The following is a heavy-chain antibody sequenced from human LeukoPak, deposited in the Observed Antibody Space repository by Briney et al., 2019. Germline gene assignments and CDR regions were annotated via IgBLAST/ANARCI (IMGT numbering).Heavy chain of an antibody. D-gene: IGHD4-17*01. CDR2: IYYSGST. V-gene: IGHV4-59*01. J-gene: IGHJ4*02. CDR1: GGSISSYY. Sequence: SETLSLTCTVSGGSISSYYWSWLRQPPGKGLEWIGYIYYSGSTNYNPSLKSRVTISVDTSKNQFSLKLSSVTAADTAVYYCARGGERYGDYYWDFDYWGQGTLVTVSS. CDR3: ARGGERYGDYYWDFDY.